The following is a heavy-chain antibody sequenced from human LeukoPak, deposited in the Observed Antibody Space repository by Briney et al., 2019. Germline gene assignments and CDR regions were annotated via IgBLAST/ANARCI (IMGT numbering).Heavy chain of an antibody. V-gene: IGHV4-30-4*07. D-gene: IGHD1-14*01. CDR3: ARDRNRGYRYSDY. CDR2: IYYSGST. CDR1: GGSISSGGYS. J-gene: IGHJ4*02. Sequence: SETLSLTCAVSGGSISSGGYSWSWIRLPPGKGLEWIGYIYYSGSTYYNPSLKTRVTISVDTPKNQFSLKLNSVTAADTAVYYCARDRNRGYRYSDYWGQGTLVTVSS.